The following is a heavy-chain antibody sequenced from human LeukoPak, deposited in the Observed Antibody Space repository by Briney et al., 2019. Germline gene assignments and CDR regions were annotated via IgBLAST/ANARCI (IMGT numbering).Heavy chain of an antibody. CDR2: IIPIFGTA. Sequence: ASVKVSCKASGGTFSSYAISWVRQAPGQGLEWMGGIIPIFGTANHAQKFQGRVTITTDESTSTAYMELSSLRSEDTAVYYCARGGYSYGHNWFDPWGQGTLVTVSS. J-gene: IGHJ5*02. V-gene: IGHV1-69*05. CDR1: GGTFSSYA. CDR3: ARGGYSYGHNWFDP. D-gene: IGHD5-18*01.